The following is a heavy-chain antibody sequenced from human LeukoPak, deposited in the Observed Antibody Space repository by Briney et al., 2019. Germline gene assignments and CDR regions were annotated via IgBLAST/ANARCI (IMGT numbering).Heavy chain of an antibody. CDR3: ARDHYDFWSGTHDAFDI. CDR2: IYTSGST. D-gene: IGHD3-3*01. CDR1: GGSISSGSYY. Sequence: SETLSLTCTVSGGSISSGSYYWSWIRQPAGMGLECIGRIYTSGSTNYNPSLKSRVTISVDTSKNQFSLKLSSVTAADTAVYCCARDHYDFWSGTHDAFDIWGQGTMVTVSS. J-gene: IGHJ3*02. V-gene: IGHV4-61*02.